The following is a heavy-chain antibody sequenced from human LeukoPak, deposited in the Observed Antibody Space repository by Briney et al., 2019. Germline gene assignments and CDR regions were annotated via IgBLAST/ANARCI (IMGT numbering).Heavy chain of an antibody. CDR2: ISSSSSYI. J-gene: IGHJ5*02. CDR3: ARTGTLGNWFDP. Sequence: PGGALRLSCSASGFTLSSYSKKLVRPAPGKGVEGVSSISSSSSYIYYADSVKGRFTISRDNAKNSLYLQMNSLRAEDTAVYYCARTGTLGNWFDPWGQGTLVTVSS. V-gene: IGHV3-21*01. CDR1: GFTLSSYS. D-gene: IGHD3-10*01.